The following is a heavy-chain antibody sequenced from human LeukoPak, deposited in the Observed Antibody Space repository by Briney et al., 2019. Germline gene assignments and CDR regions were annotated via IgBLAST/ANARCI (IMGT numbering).Heavy chain of an antibody. CDR1: GFTFSSYG. J-gene: IGHJ6*02. CDR2: IWYDGSNK. Sequence: GGSLRLSCAASGFTFSSYGMHWVRQAPGKGLEWVAVIWYDGSNKYYADSVKGRFTISRDNSKNTLYLQMNSLRAEDTAVYYCAREGGVRGMDVWGQGTTVTVSS. CDR3: AREGGVRGMDV. D-gene: IGHD3-10*01. V-gene: IGHV3-33*01.